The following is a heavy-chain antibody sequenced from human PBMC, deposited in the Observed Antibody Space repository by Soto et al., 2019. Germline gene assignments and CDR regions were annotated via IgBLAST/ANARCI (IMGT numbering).Heavy chain of an antibody. J-gene: IGHJ4*02. CDR3: ARAKERWLHRSEFDY. Sequence: PSETLSLTCAVYGGSFSGYYWSWIRQPPGKGLEWIGEINHSGSTNYNPSLKSRVTISVDTSKNQFSLKLSSVTAADTAVYYCARAKERWLHRSEFDYWGQGTLVTSPQ. V-gene: IGHV4-34*01. CDR2: INHSGST. D-gene: IGHD5-12*01. CDR1: GGSFSGYY.